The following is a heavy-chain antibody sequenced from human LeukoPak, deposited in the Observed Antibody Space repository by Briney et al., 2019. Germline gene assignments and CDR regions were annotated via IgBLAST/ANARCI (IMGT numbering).Heavy chain of an antibody. Sequence: GASVNVSCKVSGYTFTDLSMYWVRQAPGQGLEWLGAFGPEDGETIYAQKFQGRVTITEDTSTDTAYMELNILRSEDPAADYDATDRSWGLLANDYAMDVWGQGTTVTVSS. CDR1: GYTFTDLS. CDR3: ATDRSWGLLANDYAMDV. J-gene: IGHJ6*02. CDR2: FGPEDGET. V-gene: IGHV1-24*01. D-gene: IGHD1-26*01.